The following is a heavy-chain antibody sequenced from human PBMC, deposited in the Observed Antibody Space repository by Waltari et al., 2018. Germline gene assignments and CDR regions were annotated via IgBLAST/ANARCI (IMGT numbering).Heavy chain of an antibody. Sequence: EVQLVESGGGLVHPGRSLRLSCAASGFTFDDYAMLWVRQAPGKGLEWVAGINWNSDSIGYGDSVKGRFTISRDNARNSLYLQMNSLTTEDTATYYCTSGYQLLRPLDAFGFWGLGTMVTVSS. CDR1: GFTFDDYA. CDR2: INWNSDSI. V-gene: IGHV3-9*01. J-gene: IGHJ3*01. CDR3: TSGYQLLRPLDAFGF. D-gene: IGHD2-2*01.